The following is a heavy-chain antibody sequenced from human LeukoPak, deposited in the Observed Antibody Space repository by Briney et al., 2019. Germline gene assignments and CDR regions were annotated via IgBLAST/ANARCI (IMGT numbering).Heavy chain of an antibody. CDR2: INPNSGGT. D-gene: IGHD1-7*01. V-gene: IGHV1-2*04. CDR3: ARALNWNYRRAFDY. Sequence: GASVKVSCTASGYTFTGYYMHWVRQAPGQGLEWMGWINPNSGGTNYAQKFQGWVTMTRDTSISTAYMEPSRLRSDDTAVYYCARALNWNYRRAFDYWGQGTLVTVSS. CDR1: GYTFTGYY. J-gene: IGHJ4*02.